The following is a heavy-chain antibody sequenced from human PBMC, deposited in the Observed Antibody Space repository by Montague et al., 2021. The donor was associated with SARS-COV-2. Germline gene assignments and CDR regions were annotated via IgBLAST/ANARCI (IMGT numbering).Heavy chain of an antibody. D-gene: IGHD6-13*01. CDR3: ARGAEYSSGWYLAFEY. CDR1: SGSISSYY. CDR2: IYYSGST. J-gene: IGHJ3*01. V-gene: IGHV4-59*01. Sequence: SETLSLTCTVSSGSISSYYWSWIRQPPGKGLEWIGYIYYSGSTNYNPSLKSRVTISVDTSKNQFSLKLSSVTAADTAVYYCARGAEYSSGWYLAFEYWGQGTMVTVSS.